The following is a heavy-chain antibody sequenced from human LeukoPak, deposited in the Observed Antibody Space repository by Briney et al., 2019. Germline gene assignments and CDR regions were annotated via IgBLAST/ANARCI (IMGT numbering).Heavy chain of an antibody. J-gene: IGHJ4*02. V-gene: IGHV3-7*01. CDR1: GFTFSSYW. D-gene: IGHD3-22*01. Sequence: GGSLRLSCAASGFTFSSYWMNWVRQAPGKGLEWVAILKQDGTETFYVDSVKGRFTISRDNVKNSLYLQMNSLRIEDAAVYYCMGGRGWLPENWGQGTLVTVSS. CDR2: LKQDGTET. CDR3: MGGRGWLPEN.